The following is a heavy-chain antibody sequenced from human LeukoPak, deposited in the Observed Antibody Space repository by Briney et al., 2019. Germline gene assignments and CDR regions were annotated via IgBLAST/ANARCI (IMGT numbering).Heavy chain of an antibody. Sequence: GGSLRLSCAAFGFTFSSYAMHWVRQAPGKGLEYVSAISSNGGSTYYANSVKGRFTISRDNSKNTLYLQMGSLRAEDMAVYYCARSAAHPYYFDYWGQGTLVTVSS. CDR1: GFTFSSYA. CDR2: ISSNGGST. J-gene: IGHJ4*02. D-gene: IGHD6-6*01. CDR3: ARSAAHPYYFDY. V-gene: IGHV3-64*01.